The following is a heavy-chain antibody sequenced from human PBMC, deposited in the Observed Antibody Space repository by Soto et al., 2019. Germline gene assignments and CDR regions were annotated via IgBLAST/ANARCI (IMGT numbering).Heavy chain of an antibody. CDR2: ISYDGSNK. CDR3: AKDLRLVNWYLDL. J-gene: IGHJ2*01. CDR1: GFTFSSYG. V-gene: IGHV3-30*18. Sequence: QVQLVESGGGVVQPGRSLRLSCAASGFTFSSYGMHWVRQAPGKGLEWVAVISYDGSNKYYADSVKGRFTISRDNSKNTLYLQMNSLRAEDTAVYYCAKDLRLVNWYLDLWGRGTLATVSS. D-gene: IGHD3-22*01.